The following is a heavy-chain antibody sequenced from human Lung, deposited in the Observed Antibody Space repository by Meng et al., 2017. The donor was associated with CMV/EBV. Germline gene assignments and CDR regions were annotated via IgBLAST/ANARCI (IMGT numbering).Heavy chain of an antibody. Sequence: GGSXRLXCAASGFTFKTYTMNWVRQAPGQGLEWVSSISATSSSIYYADSVKGRFTISRDNAKNTLFLQMNSLGVEDTAMYYCAKAAVFEKIVVVPTAIDSXGRGTLVTVSS. CDR1: GFTFKTYT. J-gene: IGHJ5*01. CDR2: ISATSSSI. CDR3: AKAAVFEKIVVVPTAIDS. D-gene: IGHD2-2*01. V-gene: IGHV3-21*04.